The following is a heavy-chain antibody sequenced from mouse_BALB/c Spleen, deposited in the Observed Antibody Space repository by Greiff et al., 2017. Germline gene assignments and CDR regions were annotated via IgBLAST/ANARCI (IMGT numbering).Heavy chain of an antibody. CDR3: ASLYDYFYYFDY. CDR1: GFTFSSYA. CDR2: ISSGGSYT. Sequence: EVKLVESGGGLVKPGGSLKLSCAASGFTFSSYAMSWVRQTPEKRLEWVATISSGGSYTYYPDSVKGRFTISRDNAKNTLYLQMSSLRSEDTAMYYCASLYDYFYYFDYWGQGTTLTVSS. V-gene: IGHV5-9-3*01. J-gene: IGHJ2*01. D-gene: IGHD2-4*01.